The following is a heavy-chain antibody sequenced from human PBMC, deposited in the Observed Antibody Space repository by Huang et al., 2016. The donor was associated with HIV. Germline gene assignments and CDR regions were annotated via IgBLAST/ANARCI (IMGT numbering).Heavy chain of an antibody. Sequence: QVQLEQSGPAVRKPGSSVKVSCQASGGSFSDQIISWVRQAPGQRFEWMGGSIPLFRGQAYAHECKGRVTMPADESTATIYMELNSLTSEDTAVYYCAMSLRYQYDSRSYWGRYFDYWGQGTLVTVSS. CDR1: GGSFSDQI. J-gene: IGHJ4*02. CDR3: AMSLRYQYDSRSYWGRYFDY. V-gene: IGHV1-69*01. CDR2: SIPLFRGQ. D-gene: IGHD3-16*01.